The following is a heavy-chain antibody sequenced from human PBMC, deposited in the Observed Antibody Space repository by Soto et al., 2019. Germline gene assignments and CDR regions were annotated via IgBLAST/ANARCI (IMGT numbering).Heavy chain of an antibody. J-gene: IGHJ3*02. CDR1: GGSISTYY. CDR2: IYYSGST. CDR3: GRDAGGRGNGAFDI. Sequence: QVQLQESGPGLVKPSETLSLTCTVSGGSISTYYWSWMRQPPGKGQEWIGYIYYSGSTNSNPSLKSRVTISEDTSKNQLSLKLISVTAADTAVYYCGRDAGGRGNGAFDIWGQGTMVTVSS. V-gene: IGHV4-59*01. D-gene: IGHD3-16*01.